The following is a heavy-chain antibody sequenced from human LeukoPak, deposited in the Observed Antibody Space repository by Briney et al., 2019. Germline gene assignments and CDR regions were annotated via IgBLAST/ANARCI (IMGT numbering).Heavy chain of an antibody. J-gene: IGHJ3*02. CDR3: ARDGVYPMLTFDI. CDR1: GGSISGGGYY. V-gene: IGHV4-31*03. Sequence: PSQTLSLTCTVSGGSISGGGYYWSWIRQHPGKGLEWIGYIYYSGSTHYNPSLKSRVTISVDTSKNQFSLKLSSVTAADTAVYYCARDGVYPMLTFDIWGQGTMVTVSS. D-gene: IGHD6-6*01. CDR2: IYYSGST.